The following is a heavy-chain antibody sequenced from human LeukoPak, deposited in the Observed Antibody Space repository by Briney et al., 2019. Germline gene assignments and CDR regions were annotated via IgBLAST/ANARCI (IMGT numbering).Heavy chain of an antibody. CDR3: ARDGNDILTGYYKAPLDY. V-gene: IGHV1-69*13. J-gene: IGHJ4*02. Sequence: SVKVFCKASGGTFSSYAISWVRQAPGQGLEWMGGIIPIFGTANYAQKFQGRVTITADESTSIAYMELSSLRSEDTAVYYCARDGNDILTGYYKAPLDYWGQGTLVTVSS. CDR1: GGTFSSYA. CDR2: IIPIFGTA. D-gene: IGHD3-9*01.